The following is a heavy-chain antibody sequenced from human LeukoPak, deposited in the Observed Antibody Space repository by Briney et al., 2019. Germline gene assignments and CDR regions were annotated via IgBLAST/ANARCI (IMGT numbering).Heavy chain of an antibody. D-gene: IGHD2-21*02. V-gene: IGHV1-69*05. CDR2: IIAIFGTA. Sequence: SVKVSCKASRGTFSSYAISWVRQAPGQGLEWMGGIIAIFGTANYAQKFQGRVTITTGESPSTAYMELSSLRSEDTAVYYCARESPLGVTFGYWGQGTLVTVSS. J-gene: IGHJ4*02. CDR1: RGTFSSYA. CDR3: ARESPLGVTFGY.